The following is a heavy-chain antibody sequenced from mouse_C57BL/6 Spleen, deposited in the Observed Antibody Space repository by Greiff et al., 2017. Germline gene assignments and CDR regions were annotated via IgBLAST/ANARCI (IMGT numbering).Heavy chain of an antibody. CDR1: GYTFTDYE. V-gene: IGHV1-15*01. CDR2: IDPETGGT. D-gene: IGHD2-10*02. CDR3: TRDPPYGNFDY. Sequence: VQLQQSGAELVRPGASVTLSCKASGYTFTDYEMHWVKQTPVHGLEWIGAIDPETGGTAYNQKFKGKAILTADKSSSTAYMELRSLTSEDSAVYYCTRDPPYGNFDYWGQGTTLTVSS. J-gene: IGHJ2*01.